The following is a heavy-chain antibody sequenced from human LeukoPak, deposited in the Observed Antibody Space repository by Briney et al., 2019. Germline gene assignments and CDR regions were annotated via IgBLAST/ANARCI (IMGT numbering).Heavy chain of an antibody. Sequence: SETLSLTCTVSGGTLSSGDYYWSWIRQPPGKGLEWIGYIYYSGSTYYNPSLKSRVTVSLDTSKNQFSLKLSSVTAADTAVYYCAKGGWNYGWFDPWGQGTLVTVSS. CDR1: GGTLSSGDYY. D-gene: IGHD1-7*01. V-gene: IGHV4-30-4*08. J-gene: IGHJ5*02. CDR2: IYYSGST. CDR3: AKGGWNYGWFDP.